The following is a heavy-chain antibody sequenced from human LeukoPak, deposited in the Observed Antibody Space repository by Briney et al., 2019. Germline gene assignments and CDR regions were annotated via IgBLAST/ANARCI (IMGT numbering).Heavy chain of an antibody. V-gene: IGHV4-39*07. Sequence: SETLSLTCTVSGGSISSTSCYWGWIRQPPGKGLEWIGSIYYSGSTYYNPSLKSRVAISADRSKNQFSLKLSSVTAADTAVYYCARDGDSSGWTRSDYWGQGTLVTVSS. CDR1: GGSISSTSCY. D-gene: IGHD6-19*01. CDR2: IYYSGST. CDR3: ARDGDSSGWTRSDY. J-gene: IGHJ4*02.